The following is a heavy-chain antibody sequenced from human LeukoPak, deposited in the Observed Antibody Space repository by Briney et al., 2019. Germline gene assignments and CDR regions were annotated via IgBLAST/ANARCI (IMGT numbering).Heavy chain of an antibody. J-gene: IGHJ4*02. CDR3: ARDGRDSSRNTFDY. V-gene: IGHV1-2*02. D-gene: IGHD6-13*01. CDR2: INPNSGGT. CDR1: GYTFTSYY. Sequence: ASVKVSCKASGYTFTSYYMHWVRQAPGQGLEWMGWINPNSGGTNYAQKFQGRVTMTRDTSISTAYMELSRLRSDDTAVYYCARDGRDSSRNTFDYWGQGTLVTVSS.